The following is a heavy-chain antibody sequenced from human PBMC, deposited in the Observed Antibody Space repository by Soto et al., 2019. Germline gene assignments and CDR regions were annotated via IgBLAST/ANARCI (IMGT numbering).Heavy chain of an antibody. V-gene: IGHV3-74*01. CDR1: GVTFSSYW. D-gene: IGHD4-17*01. Sequence: EVQLVESGGGLVQPGGSLRLSCAASGVTFSSYWMHWVRQAPGKGLVWVSRINSDGSFTNYADSVEGRFTISRDNAKKTLYLQMNNLRADDTAVYYCASLNDYGGPGIGFDPWGQGTLVTVSS. CDR2: INSDGSFT. J-gene: IGHJ5*02. CDR3: ASLNDYGGPGIGFDP.